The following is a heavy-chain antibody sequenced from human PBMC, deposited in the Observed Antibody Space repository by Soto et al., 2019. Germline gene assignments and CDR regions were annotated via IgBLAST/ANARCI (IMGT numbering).Heavy chain of an antibody. CDR1: GYSFTRYG. D-gene: IGHD3-16*01. CDR2: ISGYNANT. Sequence: QVQLVQSGAEVKKPGASVKVSCKASGYSFTRYGISWARQAPGQGLEWMGWISGYNANTNYPENLQGRVTMTTDTSTSTAYMEVRNLISDDTAVYYCAPMGDVPYYYYGLDVWGQGTTVTVSS. CDR3: APMGDVPYYYYGLDV. J-gene: IGHJ6*02. V-gene: IGHV1-18*01.